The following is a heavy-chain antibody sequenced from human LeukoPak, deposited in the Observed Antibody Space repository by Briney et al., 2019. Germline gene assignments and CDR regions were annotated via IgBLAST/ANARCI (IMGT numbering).Heavy chain of an antibody. Sequence: PSETLSLTCTVSGYSISSGYYWGWIRQPPGKGLEWIGSIYHSGSTYYNPSLKSRVTISVDTSKNQFSLKLSSVTAADTAVYYCARKYCSGGSCYRADAFDIWGRGTMVTVSS. CDR1: GYSISSGYY. J-gene: IGHJ3*02. CDR3: ARKYCSGGSCYRADAFDI. D-gene: IGHD2-15*01. V-gene: IGHV4-38-2*02. CDR2: IYHSGST.